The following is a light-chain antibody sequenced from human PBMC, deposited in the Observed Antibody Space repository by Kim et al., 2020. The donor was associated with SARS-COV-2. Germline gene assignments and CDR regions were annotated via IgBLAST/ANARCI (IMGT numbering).Light chain of an antibody. J-gene: IGLJ3*02. CDR2: LNSDGSH. CDR3: QTWGTGLNWV. CDR1: SGHSSYA. Sequence: VKLTCTLSSGHSSYAIAWHQQQPEKGPRYLMKLNSDGSHSKGDGIPDRFSGSSSGAERYLTISSLQTEDEADYYCQTWGTGLNWVFGGGTQLTVL. V-gene: IGLV4-69*01.